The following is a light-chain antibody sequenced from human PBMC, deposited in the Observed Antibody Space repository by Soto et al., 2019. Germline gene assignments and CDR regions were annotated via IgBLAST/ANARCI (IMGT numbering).Light chain of an antibody. CDR1: SSHVGGYNY. CDR3: CSYAGSYTYV. J-gene: IGLJ1*01. CDR2: DVS. Sequence: QSALTQPRSVSGSPGQSVTISCTGTSSHVGGYNYVSWYQQHPGKAPKLMIYDVSKRPSGVPDRFSGSKSGSTASLTISGLQAEDEADYYCCSYAGSYTYVFGTGTKLTVL. V-gene: IGLV2-11*01.